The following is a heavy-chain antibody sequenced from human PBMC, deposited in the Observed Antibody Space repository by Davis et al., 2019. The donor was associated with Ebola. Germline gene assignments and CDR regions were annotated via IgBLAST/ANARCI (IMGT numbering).Heavy chain of an antibody. CDR1: GFTFSSYG. J-gene: IGHJ4*02. V-gene: IGHV3-30*18. D-gene: IGHD3-16*01. CDR3: AKMTDPFMITFGDH. CDR2: ISYDGSNK. Sequence: GESLKISCAASGFTFSSYGMHWVRQAPGKGLEWVAVISYDGSNKYYADSVKGRFTISRDNSKNTLYLQMNSLRAEDTAVYYCAKMTDPFMITFGDHWGQGTLVTVSS.